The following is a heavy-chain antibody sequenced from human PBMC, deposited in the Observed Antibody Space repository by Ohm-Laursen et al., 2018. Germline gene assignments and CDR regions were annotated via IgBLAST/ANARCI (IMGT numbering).Heavy chain of an antibody. CDR3: ARDRIAAVYGMDV. CDR1: GFTFSSYA. D-gene: IGHD6-13*01. J-gene: IGHJ6*02. V-gene: IGHV3-30*03. CDR2: ISYDGSNK. Sequence: SLRLSCAASGFTFSSYAMTWVRQVPGKGLEWVAVISYDGSNKYYADSVEGRFTISRDKFKNTLDLQMHGLRVEDTAVYYCARDRIAAVYGMDVWGQGTTVTVSS.